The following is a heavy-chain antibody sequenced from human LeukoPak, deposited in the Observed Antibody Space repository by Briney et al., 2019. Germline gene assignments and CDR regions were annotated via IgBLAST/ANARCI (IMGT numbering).Heavy chain of an antibody. CDR2: ISWNSGSI. CDR3: AKDGSRAAPNFYSSGWYLFYYYYYYMDV. V-gene: IGHV3-9*01. D-gene: IGHD6-13*01. J-gene: IGHJ6*03. CDR1: GFTFDDYA. Sequence: PGRSLRLSCAASGFTFDDYAMHWVRQAPGKGLEWVSGISWNSGSIGYADSVKGRFTISRDNAKNSLYLQMNSLRAEDTALYYCAKDGSRAAPNFYSSGWYLFYYYYYYMDVWGKGTTVTISS.